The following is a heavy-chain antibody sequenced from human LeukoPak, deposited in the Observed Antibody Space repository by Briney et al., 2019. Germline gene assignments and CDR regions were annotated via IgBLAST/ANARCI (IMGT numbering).Heavy chain of an antibody. CDR1: GLAFSSYG. D-gene: IGHD6-19*01. CDR2: IRSDGSNK. CDR3: AKDAVPVLSSGWYSRFGSSVAFLDY. J-gene: IGHJ4*02. V-gene: IGHV3-30*02. Sequence: PGGSLRLSCAASGLAFSSYGMHWVRQAPGKGLEWVTFIRSDGSNKFYADSVKGRFSISRDNSKNTLYLQMNSLRVEDTAVYYCAKDAVPVLSSGWYSRFGSSVAFLDYWGQGTLVTVSS.